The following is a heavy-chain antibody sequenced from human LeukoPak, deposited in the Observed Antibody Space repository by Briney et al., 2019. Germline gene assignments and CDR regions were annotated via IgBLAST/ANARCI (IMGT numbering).Heavy chain of an antibody. J-gene: IGHJ4*02. CDR1: GFTFTSYT. V-gene: IGHV3-21*01. CDR2: ISSSTDYI. D-gene: IGHD4-17*01. CDR3: ASGGFGDYYPLDY. Sequence: GGSLRLSCAASGFTFTSYTMNWVRQAPGKGLEWVSSISSSTDYIYYADSLKGRFTISRDNAKNSLYLQMNSLRAEDTAVYYCASGGFGDYYPLDYWGQGTLVTVSS.